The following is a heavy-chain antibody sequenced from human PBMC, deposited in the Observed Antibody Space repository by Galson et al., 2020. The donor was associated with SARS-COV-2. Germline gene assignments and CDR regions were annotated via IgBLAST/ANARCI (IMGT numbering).Heavy chain of an antibody. CDR1: GFTFSNYW. CDR3: VRDFDYDDNSGTKDFDY. V-gene: IGHV3-7*01. J-gene: IGHJ4*02. D-gene: IGHD3-22*01. CDR2: VKQDGSEK. Sequence: GGSLRLSCAASGFTFSNYWMTWIRQAPGKGLEWVANVKQDGSEKNYVDSVKGRFTISRDNAKNSLYLQMNSLRVEDTAVYFCVRDFDYDDNSGTKDFDYWGQGTLVTVSS.